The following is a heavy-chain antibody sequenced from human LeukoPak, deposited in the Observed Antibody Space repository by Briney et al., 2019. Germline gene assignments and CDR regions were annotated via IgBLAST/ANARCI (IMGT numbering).Heavy chain of an antibody. D-gene: IGHD3-10*01. V-gene: IGHV1-2*02. J-gene: IGHJ4*02. CDR3: ARDRFTMVRGVIVLTN. CDR2: INPNSGGT. Sequence: ASVKVSCKASGYTFTGYYMHWVRQAPGQGLEWMGWINPNSGGTNYAQKFQGRVTMTRDTSISTAYMELSRLRSDATAVYYCARDRFTMVRGVIVLTNWGQGTLVTVSS. CDR1: GYTFTGYY.